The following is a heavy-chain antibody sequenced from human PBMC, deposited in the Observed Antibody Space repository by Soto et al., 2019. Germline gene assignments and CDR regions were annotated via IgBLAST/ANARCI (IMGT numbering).Heavy chain of an antibody. CDR1: GLTFRTSG. V-gene: IGHV3-30*18. D-gene: IGHD6-19*01. Sequence: QVQLVESGGGVVPPGRSLRLSCAASGLTFRTSGMHWVRQAPGKGLEWVAFISYDESDKQYADSVRGRFTISRDNSKNTLYLQMDTLRPXXXAVYYCANLAVAREXXYWGQGTXVXXSS. CDR2: ISYDESDK. CDR3: ANLAVAREXXY. J-gene: IGHJ4*02.